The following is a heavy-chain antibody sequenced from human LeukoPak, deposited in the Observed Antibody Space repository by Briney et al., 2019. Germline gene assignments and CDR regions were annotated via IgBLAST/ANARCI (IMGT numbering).Heavy chain of an antibody. V-gene: IGHV1-2*06. CDR2: INPNSGGT. CDR1: GGTFSSYA. Sequence: ASVKVSCKASGGTFSSYAISWVRQAPGQGLEWMGRINPNSGGTNYAQKFQGRVTMTRDTSISTAYMELSRLRSDDTAVYYCARARGSGWFIDYWGQGTLVTVSS. J-gene: IGHJ4*02. CDR3: ARARGSGWFIDY. D-gene: IGHD6-19*01.